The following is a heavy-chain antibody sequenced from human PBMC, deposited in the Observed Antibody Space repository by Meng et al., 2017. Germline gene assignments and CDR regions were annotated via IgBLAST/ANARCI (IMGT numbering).Heavy chain of an antibody. CDR3: AREYGDYAIDAFDI. D-gene: IGHD4-17*01. J-gene: IGHJ3*02. CDR2: IWYDGSNK. V-gene: IGHV3-33*01. Sequence: QVALWEAGGGVVQPGRSLRLSCAASGFPFSSYGMHWVRQAPGKGLEWVAVIWYDGSNKYYADSVKGRFTISRDNSKNTLYLQMNSLRAEDTAVYYCAREYGDYAIDAFDIWGQGTMVTVSS. CDR1: GFPFSSYG.